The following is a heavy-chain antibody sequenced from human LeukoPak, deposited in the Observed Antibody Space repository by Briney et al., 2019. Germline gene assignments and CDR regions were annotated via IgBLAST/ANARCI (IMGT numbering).Heavy chain of an antibody. D-gene: IGHD6-13*01. CDR2: ISWNSGSI. Sequence: GGPLRLSCAASGFAFDDYAMHWVRQAPGKGLEWVSGISWNSGSIGYADSVKGRFTISRDNAKNSLYLQMNSLRAEDTALYYCAKVGGDYSSSWYGTFDYWGQGTLVTVSS. V-gene: IGHV3-9*01. CDR3: AKVGGDYSSSWYGTFDY. CDR1: GFAFDDYA. J-gene: IGHJ4*02.